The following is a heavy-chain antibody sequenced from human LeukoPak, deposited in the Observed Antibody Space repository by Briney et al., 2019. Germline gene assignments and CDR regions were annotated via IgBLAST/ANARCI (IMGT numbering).Heavy chain of an antibody. V-gene: IGHV1-8*01. Sequence: ASVKVSCKASGYTFTSYDINWVRQATEQGLEWMGWMNPNSGNTGYAQKFQGRVTMTRNTSISTAYMELSSLRSEDTAVYYCARVYYDILTGTNWFDPWGQGTLVTVSS. CDR3: ARVYYDILTGTNWFDP. J-gene: IGHJ5*02. CDR1: GYTFTSYD. CDR2: MNPNSGNT. D-gene: IGHD3-9*01.